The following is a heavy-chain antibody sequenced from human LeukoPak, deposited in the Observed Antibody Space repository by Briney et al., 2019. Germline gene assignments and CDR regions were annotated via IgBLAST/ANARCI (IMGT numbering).Heavy chain of an antibody. D-gene: IGHD3-10*01. CDR1: GGSISRCY. V-gene: IGHV4-59*01. J-gene: IGHJ4*02. CDR2: ISYTGST. CDR3: ARTAKYYYGSETYYFFDY. Sequence: SETLSLTCTVSGGSISRCYWSWLRQPPGKGLEWIGYISYTGSTTYNSSLKSRVTISLDTSQNQFSLKLTSVTPADTAVYYCARTAKYYYGSETYYFFDYWGQGTLVTVSS.